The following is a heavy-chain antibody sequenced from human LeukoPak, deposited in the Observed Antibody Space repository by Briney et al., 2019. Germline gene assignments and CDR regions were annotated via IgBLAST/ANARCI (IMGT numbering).Heavy chain of an antibody. Sequence: GGSLRLSCAASGFTCSSYGMHWVRQAPGKGLEGGAFIRYDGSNKYYADSGKGRFTISRDNSKNTLYLQMNSLRAEDTAVYYCAKDSPTQSYLRDADYWGQGTLVTVSS. CDR2: IRYDGSNK. J-gene: IGHJ4*02. CDR1: GFTCSSYG. V-gene: IGHV3-30*02. D-gene: IGHD4-17*01. CDR3: AKDSPTQSYLRDADY.